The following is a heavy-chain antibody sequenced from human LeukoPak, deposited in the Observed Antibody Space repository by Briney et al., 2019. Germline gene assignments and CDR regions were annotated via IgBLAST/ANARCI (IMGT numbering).Heavy chain of an antibody. CDR2: ITTDGSST. V-gene: IGHV3-74*01. Sequence: GGSLRLSCAASGFTFTNFWMHWVRQAPGKGLEWVSRITTDGSSTRYADSVKGRFTISRDNAKNTVYLQMNSLRAEDTTMYYCASLTSTSPEDYWSQGTLDTVSS. J-gene: IGHJ4*02. D-gene: IGHD2-2*01. CDR3: ASLTSTSPEDY. CDR1: GFTFTNFW.